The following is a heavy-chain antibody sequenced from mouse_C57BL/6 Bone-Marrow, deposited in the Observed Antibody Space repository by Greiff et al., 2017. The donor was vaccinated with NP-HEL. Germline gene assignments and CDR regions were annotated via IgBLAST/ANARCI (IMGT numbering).Heavy chain of an antibody. CDR1: GFSLSTSGMG. CDR3: ARRLGRLLWYFDV. J-gene: IGHJ1*03. Sequence: QVTLNVSGPGILQSSQTLSLTCSFSGFSLSTSGMGVSWIRQPSGKGLEWLAHIYWDDDKRYNPSLKSRLTISKDTSRNQVFLKITSVDTADTATDYCARRLGRLLWYFDVWGTGTTVTVSS. CDR2: IYWDDDK. V-gene: IGHV8-12*01. D-gene: IGHD1-1*01.